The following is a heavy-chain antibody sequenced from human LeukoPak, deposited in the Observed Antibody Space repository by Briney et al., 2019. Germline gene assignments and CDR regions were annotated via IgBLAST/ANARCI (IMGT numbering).Heavy chain of an antibody. CDR1: GGSVSTYY. J-gene: IGHJ2*01. Sequence: SETLSLTCTVSGGSVSTYYWSWIRQPAGKGLEWIGRFNTSGSTSYNPSLKSRVSMSVDTSKNQFSLNLTSVTAADTAVYYCAKVAGSRYFDIWGRGTLVTVSS. V-gene: IGHV4-4*07. CDR2: FNTSGST. D-gene: IGHD6-19*01. CDR3: AKVAGSRYFDI.